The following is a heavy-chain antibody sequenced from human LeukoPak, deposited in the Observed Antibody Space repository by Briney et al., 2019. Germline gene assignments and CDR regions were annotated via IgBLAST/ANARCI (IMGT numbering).Heavy chain of an antibody. D-gene: IGHD3-22*01. Sequence: GGSLRLSCAASGFTVSGNYMNWVRQAPGKGLEWVSIIYSGGTTYYADSVRGRFTISRDSSKNTLYLQMNSLRAEDTAVYYCASRYDSSGYPLHWGQGTLVTVSS. V-gene: IGHV3-53*01. J-gene: IGHJ4*02. CDR1: GFTVSGNY. CDR2: IYSGGTT. CDR3: ASRYDSSGYPLH.